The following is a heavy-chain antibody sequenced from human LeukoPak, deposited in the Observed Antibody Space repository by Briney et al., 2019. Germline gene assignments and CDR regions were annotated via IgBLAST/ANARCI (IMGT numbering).Heavy chain of an antibody. CDR2: INHSGST. V-gene: IGHV4-34*01. CDR3: ARSPRLRKNWFDP. Sequence: SETLSLTCAVYGVSFSGYYWSWLRQPPGKGLEWIGEINHSGSTNYNPSLKSRVTISVDTSKNQFSLKLSSVTAADTAVYYCARSPRLRKNWFDPWGQGTLVTVSS. J-gene: IGHJ5*01. CDR1: GVSFSGYY. D-gene: IGHD4-17*01.